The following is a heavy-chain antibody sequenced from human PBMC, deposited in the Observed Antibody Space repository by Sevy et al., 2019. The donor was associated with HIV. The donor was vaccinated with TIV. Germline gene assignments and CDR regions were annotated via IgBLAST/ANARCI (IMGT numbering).Heavy chain of an antibody. J-gene: IGHJ6*02. CDR1: GFTFSSYA. CDR3: ANSPSPVGAARLYYYYYGMDV. CDR2: ISGSGGST. V-gene: IGHV3-23*01. D-gene: IGHD6-6*01. Sequence: GGSLRLSCAASGFTFSSYAMSWVRQAPGKGLEWVSAISGSGGSTYYAGSVKGRFTIPRANSKNTLYLQVNSQRAGDTAVYYCANSPSPVGAARLYYYYYGMDVWGQGTTVTVSS.